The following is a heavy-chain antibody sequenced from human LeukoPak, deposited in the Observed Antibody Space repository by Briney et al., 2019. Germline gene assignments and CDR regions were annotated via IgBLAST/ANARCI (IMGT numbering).Heavy chain of an antibody. V-gene: IGHV3-33*01. CDR3: ARDGYYDFWSGYPSNWFDP. Sequence: GGSLRLSCAASGFTFSSYGMHWVRQAPGKGLEWVAVIWYDGSNKYYADPVKGRFTISRDNSKNTLYLQMNSLRAEDTAVYYCARDGYYDFWSGYPSNWFDPWGQGTLVTVSS. J-gene: IGHJ5*02. CDR1: GFTFSSYG. D-gene: IGHD3-3*01. CDR2: IWYDGSNK.